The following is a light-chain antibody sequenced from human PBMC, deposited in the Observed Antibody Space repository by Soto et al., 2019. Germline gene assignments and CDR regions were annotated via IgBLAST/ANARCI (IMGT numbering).Light chain of an antibody. Sequence: QSVLTQPPSASGSPGQSVTISCTGTSSDVGGYNLVSWYQQYPGKVPKLMVYEVNKRPSGVPDRFSGSKSGNTASLTVSGLQAEDEADYYCTSYAGGNNVFGTGTKLTVL. CDR1: SSDVGGYNL. CDR3: TSYAGGNNV. CDR2: EVN. V-gene: IGLV2-8*01. J-gene: IGLJ1*01.